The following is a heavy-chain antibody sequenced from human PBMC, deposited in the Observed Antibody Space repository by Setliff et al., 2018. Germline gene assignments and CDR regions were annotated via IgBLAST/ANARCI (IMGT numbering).Heavy chain of an antibody. D-gene: IGHD3-22*01. CDR3: ARRGPYYYDNSGYYFLNTFDI. CDR1: GGSISSSSYY. Sequence: SETLSLTCTVSGGSISSSSYYWGWIRQPPGKGLEWIGEINHSGSTNYNPSLKSRVTISVDTSKNQFSLNLSSVTAADTAVYYCARRGPYYYDNSGYYFLNTFDIWGQGTMVTVSS. V-gene: IGHV4-39*07. J-gene: IGHJ3*02. CDR2: INHSGST.